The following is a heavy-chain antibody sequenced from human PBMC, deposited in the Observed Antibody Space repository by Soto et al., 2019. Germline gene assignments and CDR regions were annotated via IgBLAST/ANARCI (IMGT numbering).Heavy chain of an antibody. CDR2: IYDSGST. Sequence: SETLSLTFTVSSGSMSIGGYYWSWIRQHPGKGLEWIGYIYDSGSTYYSTFLKSRVTMSVDTSKNQFSLKLSSVTAADTAIYYCASLYCDGDCYLDYWGQGTLVTVS. J-gene: IGHJ4*02. CDR3: ASLYCDGDCYLDY. CDR1: SGSMSIGGYY. V-gene: IGHV4-31*03. D-gene: IGHD2-21*02.